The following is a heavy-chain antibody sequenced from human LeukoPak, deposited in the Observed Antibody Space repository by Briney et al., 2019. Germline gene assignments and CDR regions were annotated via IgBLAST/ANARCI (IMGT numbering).Heavy chain of an antibody. V-gene: IGHV3-7*01. J-gene: IGHJ4*02. CDR1: GFTLSSYW. CDR2: IKQDGSEK. D-gene: IGHD6-6*01. Sequence: PGGSVRLSCAASGFTLSSYWMSWVRQAPGKALEGVANIKQDGSEKYYVDSVKGRFTISRDNAKNSLYLQMNSLRAEDTAVYYCARTGVALLRYSSSAIDYWGQGTLVTVSS. CDR3: ARTGVALLRYSSSAIDY.